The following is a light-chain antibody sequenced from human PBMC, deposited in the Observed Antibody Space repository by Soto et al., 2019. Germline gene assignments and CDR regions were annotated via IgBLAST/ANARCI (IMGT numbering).Light chain of an antibody. CDR1: SSDVGGYNY. CDR3: SSYTSSSTRG. Sequence: QSVLTQPASVSGSPGQSITISCTGTSSDVGGYNYVSWYQQHPVKAPKLMIYEVSNRPSGVSNRFSGSKSGNTASLTISGLQAEDEADYYCSSYTSSSTRGFGNGTKVTV. CDR2: EVS. V-gene: IGLV2-14*01. J-gene: IGLJ1*01.